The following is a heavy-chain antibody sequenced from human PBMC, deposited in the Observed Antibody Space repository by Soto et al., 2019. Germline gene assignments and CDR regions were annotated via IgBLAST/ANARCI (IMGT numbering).Heavy chain of an antibody. J-gene: IGHJ6*02. CDR2: ISYDGSNK. V-gene: IGHV3-30-3*01. CDR1: GFTFSSYA. Sequence: QVQLVESGGAVVQPGRSLRLSCAASGFTFSSYAMHWVRQAPGKGLQWVAVISYDGSNKYYADSVKGRFTISRDNSKNTLYLQMNSLRAEDTAVYYCARDLGAYSSSGRYYYGMDVWGQGTTVTVSS. D-gene: IGHD6-13*01. CDR3: ARDLGAYSSSGRYYYGMDV.